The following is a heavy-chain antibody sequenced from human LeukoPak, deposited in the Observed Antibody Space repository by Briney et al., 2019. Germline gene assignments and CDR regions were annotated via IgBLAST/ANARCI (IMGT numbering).Heavy chain of an antibody. CDR3: ARDRATVTDY. V-gene: IGHV3-33*01. CDR1: GFTFSSYG. CDR2: IWYDGSNK. Sequence: PGGSLRLSCAASGFTFSSYGMHWVRQAPGKGLEWVAVIWYDGSNKYYADSVEGRFTISRDNSKNTLYLQMNSLRAEGTAVYYCARDRATVTDYWGQGTLVTVSS. D-gene: IGHD4-17*01. J-gene: IGHJ4*02.